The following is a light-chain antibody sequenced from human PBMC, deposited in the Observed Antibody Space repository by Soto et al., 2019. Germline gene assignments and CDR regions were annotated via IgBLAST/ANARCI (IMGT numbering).Light chain of an antibody. J-gene: IGKJ4*01. CDR3: QQDNSY. Sequence: DIQMTQSPSPLYASVGDRVTITCRAIQSISSWLAWYQQKPGKAPKLLIYDASTLESGVPSRFSGSGFGTEFTLAISSLQPEDFGTNYCQQDNSYVGGGTKVEIK. CDR2: DAS. V-gene: IGKV1-5*01. CDR1: QSISSW.